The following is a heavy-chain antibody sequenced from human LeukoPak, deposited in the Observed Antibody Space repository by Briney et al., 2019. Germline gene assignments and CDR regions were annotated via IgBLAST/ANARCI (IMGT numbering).Heavy chain of an antibody. J-gene: IGHJ4*02. CDR3: ARGKWEQLIFHFDY. D-gene: IGHD1/OR15-1a*01. V-gene: IGHV6-1*01. CDR1: GDSVSSNSAA. Sequence: SQTLSLTCAISGDSVSSNSAAWNWFRQSPSRGLEWLGRTYYRSKYYYDYVVSVKSRIAINPDTSKNQFPLHLNSVTPEDTAIYYCARGKWEQLIFHFDYWGQGALVTVSS. CDR2: TYYRSKYYY.